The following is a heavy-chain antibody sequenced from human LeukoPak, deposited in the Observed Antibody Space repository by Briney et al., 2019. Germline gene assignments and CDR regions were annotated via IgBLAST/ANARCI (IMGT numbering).Heavy chain of an antibody. Sequence: GGSLRLSCAASGFTFDDYGMSWVRQAPGKGLEWVSGINWNGGSTGYADSVKGRFTISSDNAKNSLYLQMNSLRAEDTALYYCARVKPYDSSGYYLYYFDYWGQGTLVTVSS. CDR1: GFTFDDYG. J-gene: IGHJ4*02. V-gene: IGHV3-20*04. CDR2: INWNGGST. CDR3: ARVKPYDSSGYYLYYFDY. D-gene: IGHD3-22*01.